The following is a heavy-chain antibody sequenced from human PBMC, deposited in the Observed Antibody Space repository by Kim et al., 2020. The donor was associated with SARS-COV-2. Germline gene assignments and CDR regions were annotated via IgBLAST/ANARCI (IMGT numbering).Heavy chain of an antibody. V-gene: IGHV3-74*01. Sequence: RTSYADSVQGRLTISRDNDKNTLYLQMNSLRAEDTAVYFCARGVDNCFDPWGQGSLVTVSS. CDR3: ARGVDNCFDP. J-gene: IGHJ5*02. CDR2: RT.